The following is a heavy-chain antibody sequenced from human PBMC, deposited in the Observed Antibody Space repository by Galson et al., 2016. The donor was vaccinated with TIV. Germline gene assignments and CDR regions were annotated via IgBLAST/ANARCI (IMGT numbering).Heavy chain of an antibody. CDR2: MNPNSGNT. CDR3: ARSGDYGDY. J-gene: IGHJ4*02. V-gene: IGHV1-8*02. Sequence: SVKVSCKASGYTFTNYDINWVRRASGQGLEWMGWMNPNSGNTGYAQKFRGRVTLTRITSLRTAYMELSSLTSEDTAVYYCARSGDYGDYWGQGTLVAVSS. CDR1: GYTFTNYD. D-gene: IGHD4-17*01.